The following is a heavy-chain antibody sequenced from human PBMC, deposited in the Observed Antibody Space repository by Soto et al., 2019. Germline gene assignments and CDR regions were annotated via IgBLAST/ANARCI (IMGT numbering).Heavy chain of an antibody. Sequence: QVQLVESGGGVVQPGRSLRLSCAASGFTFSSYGMHWVRQAPGKGLEWVEVISYDGSNKDYADSVKGRFTISRDNSKNTLYLQMNSLRAEDTAVYYCAKEYSSSWYYFDYWGQGTLVTVSS. CDR1: GFTFSSYG. V-gene: IGHV3-30*18. J-gene: IGHJ4*02. CDR2: ISYDGSNK. D-gene: IGHD6-13*01. CDR3: AKEYSSSWYYFDY.